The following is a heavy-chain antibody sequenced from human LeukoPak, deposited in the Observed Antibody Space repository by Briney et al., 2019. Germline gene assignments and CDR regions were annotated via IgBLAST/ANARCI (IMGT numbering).Heavy chain of an antibody. CDR1: DDSINRDF. J-gene: IGHJ4*02. CDR3: ARLPDVSGWPFVY. Sequence: SETLSLTCTASDDSINRDFWTWIRQPPGKGLEWIGYIRYSGRTEYNPSLKSRVTISVQTSKNQFSLKLTSVTAADTAIYYCARLPDVSGWPFVYWGQGILVTVSS. V-gene: IGHV4-59*01. D-gene: IGHD6-19*01. CDR2: IRYSGRT.